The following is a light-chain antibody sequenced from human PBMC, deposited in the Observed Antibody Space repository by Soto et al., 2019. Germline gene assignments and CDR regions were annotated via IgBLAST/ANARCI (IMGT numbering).Light chain of an antibody. V-gene: IGKV1-5*03. Sequence: DIQMTQFPSTLSPSVGDRVTITSRASQSISSWLAWYQQKPGKAPKLLIYKASSLENGVPSRFSGSGSGTGFTLTTGSLQAADFATYYFRQYDSYSTFGQGNKVDI. CDR1: QSISSW. CDR3: RQYDSYST. J-gene: IGKJ1*01. CDR2: KAS.